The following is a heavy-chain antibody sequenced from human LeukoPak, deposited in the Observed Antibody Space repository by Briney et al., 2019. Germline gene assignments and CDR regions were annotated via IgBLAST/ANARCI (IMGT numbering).Heavy chain of an antibody. V-gene: IGHV4-39*07. D-gene: IGHD6-13*01. J-gene: IGHJ5*02. CDR1: GGSISSSSYY. CDR2: IYYSGST. Sequence: SETLSLTCTVSGGSISSSSYYWGWIRQPPGKGLEWIGYIYYSGSTYYNPSLKSRVTISVDTSKNQFSLKLSSVTAADTAVYYCARVLAVDEQQLDPWGQGTLVTVSS. CDR3: ARVLAVDEQQLDP.